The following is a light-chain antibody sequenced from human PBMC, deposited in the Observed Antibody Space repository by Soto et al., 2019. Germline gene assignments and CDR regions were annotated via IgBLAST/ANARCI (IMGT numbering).Light chain of an antibody. Sequence: EIVLTQSPGTLSLSPGERATLSCRASQSVSSSYLAWYQQKPGQAPRLLIYGASSRANGIPDRFSGSASGTDFTLTISRLEPEDFAVYYCQQSGSSPPTFGPGTKVDNK. CDR2: GAS. CDR3: QQSGSSPPT. J-gene: IGKJ3*01. V-gene: IGKV3-20*01. CDR1: QSVSSSY.